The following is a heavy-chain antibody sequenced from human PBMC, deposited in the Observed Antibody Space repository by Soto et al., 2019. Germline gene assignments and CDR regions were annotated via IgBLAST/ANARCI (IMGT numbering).Heavy chain of an antibody. J-gene: IGHJ3*02. CDR3: ARDIFLRRRSAFDI. D-gene: IGHD4-17*01. CDR1: GYTFTSYA. V-gene: IGHV1-3*01. Sequence: ASVKVSCKASGYTFTSYAMHWVRQAPGQRLEWMGWINAGNGNTKYSQKFQGRVTITRDTSASTAYMELSSLRSEDTAVYYCARDIFLRRRSAFDIWGQGTMVTVSS. CDR2: INAGNGNT.